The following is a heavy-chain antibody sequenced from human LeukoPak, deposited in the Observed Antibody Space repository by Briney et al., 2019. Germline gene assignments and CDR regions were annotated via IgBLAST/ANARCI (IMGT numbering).Heavy chain of an antibody. CDR3: ARSVEEACSGGSCYSAHDAFDI. D-gene: IGHD2-15*01. V-gene: IGHV5-51*01. CDR2: IYPGDSDT. CDR1: GYSFTSYW. Sequence: KTGESLKISCKGSGYSFTSYWIGWVRQMPGKGLEWMGIIYPGDSDTRYSPSFQGQVTISADKSISTAYLQWSSLKASDTAMYYCARSVEEACSGGSCYSAHDAFDIWGQGTMVTVSS. J-gene: IGHJ3*02.